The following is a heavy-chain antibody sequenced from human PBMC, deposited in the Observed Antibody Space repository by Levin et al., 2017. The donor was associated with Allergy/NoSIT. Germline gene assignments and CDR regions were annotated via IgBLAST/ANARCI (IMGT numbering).Heavy chain of an antibody. CDR2: MNPNSGNT. CDR3: ARALKSRSSGSYYFDY. CDR1: GYTFTSYD. Sequence: ASVKVSCKASGYTFTSYDINWVRQATGQGLEWMGWMNPNSGNTGYAQKFQGRVTMTRNTSISTAYMELSSLRSEDTAVYYCARALKSRSSGSYYFDYWGQGTLVTVSS. J-gene: IGHJ4*02. V-gene: IGHV1-8*01. D-gene: IGHD6-19*01.